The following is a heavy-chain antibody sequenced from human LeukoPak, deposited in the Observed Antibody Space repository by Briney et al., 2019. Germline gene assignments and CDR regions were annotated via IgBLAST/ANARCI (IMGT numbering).Heavy chain of an antibody. J-gene: IGHJ6*03. V-gene: IGHV3-15*01. D-gene: IGHD6-13*01. Sequence: GGSLRLSCAASGFTFNNAWMSWVRQAPGKGLEWVGRIKSGTDGGTADYGAPVKGRFTISRDDSENTLYLQMNSLKTEDSAVYYCATYRPAVVGTHNYYYMDVWGKGTTVTISS. CDR3: ATYRPAVVGTHNYYYMDV. CDR2: IKSGTDGGTA. CDR1: GFTFNNAW.